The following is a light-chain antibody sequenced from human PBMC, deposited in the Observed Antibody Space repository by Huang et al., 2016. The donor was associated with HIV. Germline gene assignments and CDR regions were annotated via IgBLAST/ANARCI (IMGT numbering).Light chain of an antibody. CDR1: QSLSIY. CDR2: DAS. Sequence: EIVLTQSPATLSLSPGERATLSGRASQSLSIYLAWYQQKPGQPPRLLIYDASNRATGIPDRFSGSGAGTDFTLTISSLDPEDFAVYYCQQRSNWPGLTFGGGTKVEIK. CDR3: QQRSNWPGLT. J-gene: IGKJ4*01. V-gene: IGKV3-11*01.